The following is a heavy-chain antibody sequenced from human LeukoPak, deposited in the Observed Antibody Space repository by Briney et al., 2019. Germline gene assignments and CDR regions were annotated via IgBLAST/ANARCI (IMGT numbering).Heavy chain of an antibody. V-gene: IGHV3-23*01. CDR3: AKDLRGYSGYDLKDY. CDR1: GFTFSSYA. J-gene: IGHJ4*02. CDR2: ISGSGGST. D-gene: IGHD5-12*01. Sequence: GGSLRLSCAASGFTFSSYAMSWVRQAPGKGLEWVSAISGSGGSTYYVDSVKGRFTVSRDNSKNTLYLQMNSLRAEDTAVYYCAKDLRGYSGYDLKDYWGQGTLVTVSS.